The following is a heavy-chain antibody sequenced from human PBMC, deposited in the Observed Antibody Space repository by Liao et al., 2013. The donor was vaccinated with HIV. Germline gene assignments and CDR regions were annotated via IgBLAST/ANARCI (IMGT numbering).Heavy chain of an antibody. V-gene: IGHV4-4*07. D-gene: IGHD3-3*01. CDR3: ARDSLYDFWSGYYVKAFDI. J-gene: IGHJ3*02. Sequence: QVQLQESGPGLVKPSETLSLTCTVSGDPISNYYWSWMRQSAGRGLEWIGHISSIGRTNYNPSLKSRVTMSVDTSKNQFSLKLSSVTAADTAVYYCARDSLYDFWSGYYVKAFDIWGQGTMVTVSS. CDR2: ISSIGRT. CDR1: GDPISNYY.